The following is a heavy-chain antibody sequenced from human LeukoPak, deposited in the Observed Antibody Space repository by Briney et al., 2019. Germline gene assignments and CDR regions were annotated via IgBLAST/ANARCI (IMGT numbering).Heavy chain of an antibody. CDR2: IYTSGST. D-gene: IGHD2-15*01. Sequence: SETLSLTCTVSGGSISSYYWSWIRQPAGKGLEWIGRIYTSGSTNYNPSLKSRVTMSVDTSKHQFSLKLSSVTAADTAVYYCARDSRCSGGSCRYNWFDPWGQGTLVTVSS. CDR1: GGSISSYY. CDR3: ARDSRCSGGSCRYNWFDP. J-gene: IGHJ5*02. V-gene: IGHV4-4*07.